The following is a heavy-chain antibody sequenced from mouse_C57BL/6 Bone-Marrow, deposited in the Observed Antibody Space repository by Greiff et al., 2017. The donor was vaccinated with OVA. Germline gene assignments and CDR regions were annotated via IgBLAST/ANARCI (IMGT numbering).Heavy chain of an antibody. Sequence: QVQLQQPGAELVRPGTSVKLSCKASGYTFTSYWMHWVKQRPGQGLEWIGVIDPSDSYTNYNQKFKGKSTLTVDKSSSTAYMQLSSLTSEDSAVYYCARESVITTVEGYAMDYWGQGTSVTVSS. J-gene: IGHJ4*01. CDR1: GYTFTSYW. V-gene: IGHV1-59*01. CDR3: ARESVITTVEGYAMDY. D-gene: IGHD1-1*01. CDR2: IDPSDSYT.